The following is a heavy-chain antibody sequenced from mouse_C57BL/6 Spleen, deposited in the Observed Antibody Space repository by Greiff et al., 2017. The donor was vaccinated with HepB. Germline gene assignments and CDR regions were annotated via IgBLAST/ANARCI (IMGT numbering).Heavy chain of an antibody. D-gene: IGHD2-5*01. CDR3: ARPSNYEGDWYFDV. J-gene: IGHJ1*03. CDR2: INPSSGYT. V-gene: IGHV1-4*01. CDR1: GYTFTSYT. Sequence: QVQLQQSGAELARPGASVKMSCKASGYTFTSYTMHWVNQRPGQGLEWIGYINPSSGYTKYNQKFKDKTTLTADKSSSTAYMQLSSLTSEDSAVYYCARPSNYEGDWYFDVWGTGTTVTVSS.